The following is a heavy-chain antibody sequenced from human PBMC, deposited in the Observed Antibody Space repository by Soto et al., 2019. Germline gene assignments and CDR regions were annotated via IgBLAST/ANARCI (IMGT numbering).Heavy chain of an antibody. J-gene: IGHJ3*01. CDR1: GFTFSSYG. CDR3: ARSYSSSWHGAFDV. D-gene: IGHD6-13*01. V-gene: IGHV3-33*01. CDR2: IWYDGSNK. Sequence: GGSLRLSCAASGFTFSSYGMHWVRQAPGKGLEWVAVIWYDGSNKYYADSVKGRFTISRDNSKSTLYLQMNSLRAEDTAVYYCARSYSSSWHGAFDVWSQGTMGTVAS.